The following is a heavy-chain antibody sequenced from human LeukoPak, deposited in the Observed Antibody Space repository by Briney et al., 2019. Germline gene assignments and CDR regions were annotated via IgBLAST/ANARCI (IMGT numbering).Heavy chain of an antibody. Sequence: ASVKVSCKASGGTFSSYAISWVRQAPGQGLEWMGRIIPILGIANYAQKFQGRVTITADKSTSTAYMELSSLRSEDTAVYYCARGRPLGYDYVWGSYPEFPHYFDYWGQGTLVTVSS. D-gene: IGHD3-16*02. CDR3: ARGRPLGYDYVWGSYPEFPHYFDY. J-gene: IGHJ4*02. V-gene: IGHV1-69*04. CDR2: IIPILGIA. CDR1: GGTFSSYA.